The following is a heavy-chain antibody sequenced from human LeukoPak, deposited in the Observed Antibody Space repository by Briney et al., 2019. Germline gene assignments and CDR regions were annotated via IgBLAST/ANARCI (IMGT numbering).Heavy chain of an antibody. CDR2: TYYRSKWYN. CDR1: GDSVSSNSAA. V-gene: IGHV6-1*01. J-gene: IGHJ6*02. D-gene: IGHD5-18*01. Sequence: PSQTLSLTCAISGDSVSSNSAAWNWIRQSPSRGLEWLGRTYYRSKWYNDYAVSVKSRITINPDTSKNQFSLQLNSVTPEDTAVYYCARGRVGYSYGLTGYYYDMDVWGQGTTVTVSS. CDR3: ARGRVGYSYGLTGYYYDMDV.